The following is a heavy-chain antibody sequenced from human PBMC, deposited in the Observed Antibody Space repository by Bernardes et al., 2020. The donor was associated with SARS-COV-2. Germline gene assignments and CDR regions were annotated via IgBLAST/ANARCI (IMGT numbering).Heavy chain of an antibody. CDR1: GGSFSGYY. J-gene: IGHJ4*02. V-gene: IGHV4-34*01. Sequence: SETLSLTCAVYGGSFSGYYWSWIRQPPGKGLEWIGEINHSGSTNYNPSLKSRVTITVDTTKNQFSLKLSSVTAADTAVYYCARGQGISSWPAVVTAIGLNRWGQGTLVTVSS. D-gene: IGHD2-21*02. CDR3: ARGQGISSWPAVVTAIGLNR. CDR2: INHSGST.